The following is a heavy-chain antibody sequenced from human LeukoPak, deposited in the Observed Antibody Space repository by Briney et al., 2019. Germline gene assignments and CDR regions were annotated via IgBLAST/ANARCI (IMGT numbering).Heavy chain of an antibody. J-gene: IGHJ4*02. V-gene: IGHV1-2*04. CDR2: INPNSGST. D-gene: IGHD6-19*01. CDR1: GYTFTGYY. CDR3: ARAYSSGWWGPYYFDY. Sequence: ASVKVSCKASGYTFTGYYMHWVRQAPGQGLEWMGWINPNSGSTNYAQRFQGWVTMTRDTSISTAYMELSRLRSDDTAVYYCARAYSSGWWGPYYFDYWGQGTLVTVSS.